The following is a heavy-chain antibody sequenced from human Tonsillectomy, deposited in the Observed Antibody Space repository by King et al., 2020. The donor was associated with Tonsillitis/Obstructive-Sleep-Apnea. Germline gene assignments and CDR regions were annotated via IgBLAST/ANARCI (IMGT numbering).Heavy chain of an antibody. CDR2: ISYDGSNK. Sequence: VQLVESGGGVVQPGRSLRLSCAASGFTFSSYGMHWVRQAPGKGLEWVAVISYDGSNKYYADSVKGRFTISRDNSKNTLYLQMNSLRAEDTAVYYCAKARGWGNYYLYGIDVWGQGTTVTVS. CDR3: AKARGWGNYYLYGIDV. V-gene: IGHV3-30*18. D-gene: IGHD7-27*01. J-gene: IGHJ6*02. CDR1: GFTFSSYG.